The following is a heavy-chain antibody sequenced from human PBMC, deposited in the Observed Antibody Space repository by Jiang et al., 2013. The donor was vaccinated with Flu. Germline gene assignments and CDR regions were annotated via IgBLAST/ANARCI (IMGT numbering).Heavy chain of an antibody. Sequence: VQLVESGAGVKKPGESLKISCKGSGYSFTSYWIGWVRQMPGKGLEWMGIIYPGDSDTRYSPSFQGQVTISADKSISTAYLQWSSLKASDTAMYYCARLESSGWPYYYGMDVWGQGTTVTVSS. J-gene: IGHJ6*02. D-gene: IGHD6-19*01. CDR2: IYPGDSDT. CDR3: ARLESSGWPYYYGMDV. CDR1: GYSFTSYW. V-gene: IGHV5-51*01.